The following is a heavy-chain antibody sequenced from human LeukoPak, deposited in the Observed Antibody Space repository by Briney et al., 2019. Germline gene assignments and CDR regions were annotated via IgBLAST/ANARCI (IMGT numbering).Heavy chain of an antibody. Sequence: SETLSLTCTVSGGSINSYYWSWIRQAPGKGLEWIGYISYSGSTNYNPSLKSRVTISIDTSKNQFSLKLNSVTAADTAVYYCARGNPLLDYDLLTGYYEYYFDYWGQGTLVTVSS. CDR1: GGSINSYY. J-gene: IGHJ4*02. CDR2: ISYSGST. V-gene: IGHV4-59*01. CDR3: ARGNPLLDYDLLTGYYEYYFDY. D-gene: IGHD3-9*01.